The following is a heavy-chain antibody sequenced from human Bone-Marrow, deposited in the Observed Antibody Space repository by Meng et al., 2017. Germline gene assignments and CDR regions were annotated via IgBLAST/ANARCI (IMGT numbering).Heavy chain of an antibody. CDR3: ARVLGSGSYPDY. CDR2: IYHSGST. D-gene: IGHD1-26*01. V-gene: IGHV4-4*02. J-gene: IGHJ4*02. Sequence: QVQLQGSGPELGKPSGTLSLTCAVSGGSISSSNWWSWVRQPPGKGLEWIGEIYHSGSTNYNPSLTSRVTISVDKSKNQFSLKLSSVTAADTAVYYCARVLGSGSYPDYWGQGTLVTVSS. CDR1: GGSISSSNW.